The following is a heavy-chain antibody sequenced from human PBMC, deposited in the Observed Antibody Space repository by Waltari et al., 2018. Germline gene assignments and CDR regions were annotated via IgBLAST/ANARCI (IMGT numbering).Heavy chain of an antibody. CDR3: ARDNGIAAAGIVPRNYYYYGMDV. D-gene: IGHD6-13*01. Sequence: HYWSWIRQPPGKGLEWIGYIYYSGSTNYNPSLKSRVTISVDTSKNQFSLKLSSVTAADTAVYYCARDNGIAAAGIVPRNYYYYGMDVWGQGTTVTVSS. J-gene: IGHJ6*02. CDR1: HY. CDR2: IYYSGST. V-gene: IGHV4-59*11.